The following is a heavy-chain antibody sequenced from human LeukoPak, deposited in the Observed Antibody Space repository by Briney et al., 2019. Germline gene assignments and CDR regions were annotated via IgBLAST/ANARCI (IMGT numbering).Heavy chain of an antibody. CDR2: INPSGGST. D-gene: IGHD3-10*01. CDR3: ARDKGTVDAFDI. Sequence: GPSVKVSCKASGYTFTSYYMHWVRQAPGQGLEWMGIINPSGGSTSYAQKFQGRVTMTRDMSTSTVYMELSSLRSEDTAVYYCARDKGTVDAFDIWGQGTVVTVSS. J-gene: IGHJ3*02. CDR1: GYTFTSYY. V-gene: IGHV1-46*01.